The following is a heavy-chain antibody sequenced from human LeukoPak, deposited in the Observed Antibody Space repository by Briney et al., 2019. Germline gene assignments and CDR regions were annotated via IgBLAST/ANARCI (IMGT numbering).Heavy chain of an antibody. D-gene: IGHD6-6*01. CDR2: IYYSGST. CDR1: GGSISSYY. J-gene: IGHJ4*02. Sequence: SETLSLTCTVSGGSISSYYWSWIRQPPGKGLEWIGYIYYSGSTNYNPSLKSRVTISVDTSKNQFSLKLSSVTAADTAVYYCARDIEYSSSSGFDYWGQGTLVTVSS. CDR3: ARDIEYSSSSGFDY. V-gene: IGHV4-59*12.